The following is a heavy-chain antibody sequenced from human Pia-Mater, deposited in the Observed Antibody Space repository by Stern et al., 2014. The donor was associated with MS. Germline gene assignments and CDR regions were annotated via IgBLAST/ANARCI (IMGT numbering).Heavy chain of an antibody. CDR1: GYTFTSYG. Sequence: QMQLVQSGAEVKRPGTSVTVSCQASGYTFTSYGLNWVRQAPGQGLEWMGWISTYNGDTNYAQSFQGRGTFSTDTSTSKAYMELRNLRSDDTALYYCARDLGPRWQQFHCFDYWGQGTLVSVSS. CDR2: ISTYNGDT. J-gene: IGHJ4*02. V-gene: IGHV1-18*04. D-gene: IGHD6-13*01. CDR3: ARDLGPRWQQFHCFDY.